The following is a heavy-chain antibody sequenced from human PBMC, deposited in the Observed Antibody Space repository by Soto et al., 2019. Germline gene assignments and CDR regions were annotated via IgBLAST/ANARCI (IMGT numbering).Heavy chain of an antibody. D-gene: IGHD4-17*01. CDR3: ARDRRPSTVTPPTT. V-gene: IGHV1-18*01. Sequence: ASVKVSCKASGYTFTSYGISWVRQAPGQGLEWMGWISAYNGNTNYAQKFQGRVTMTTDTSTSTAYMELRSLRSDDTAVYYCARDRRPSTVTPPTTWGQGTLVTVS. J-gene: IGHJ4*02. CDR2: ISAYNGNT. CDR1: GYTFTSYG.